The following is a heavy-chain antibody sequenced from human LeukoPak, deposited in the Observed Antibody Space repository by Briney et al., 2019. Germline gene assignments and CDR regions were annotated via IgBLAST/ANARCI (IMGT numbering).Heavy chain of an antibody. D-gene: IGHD6-13*01. Sequence: PGGSLRLSCAASGFTLSSYIMNWVRQAPGKGLEWVSSISGSSSYIYYADSVKGRFTISRDNAKKSLFLQMNSLRAEDTAVYYCAKLGYSSSWYDYYYYMDVWGKGTTVTISS. J-gene: IGHJ6*03. CDR1: GFTLSSYI. CDR2: ISGSSSYI. CDR3: AKLGYSSSWYDYYYYMDV. V-gene: IGHV3-21*01.